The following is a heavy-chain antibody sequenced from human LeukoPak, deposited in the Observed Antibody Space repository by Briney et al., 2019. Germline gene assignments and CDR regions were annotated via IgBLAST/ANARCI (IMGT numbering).Heavy chain of an antibody. CDR3: ARVPGIATA. CDR2: LYSSGNT. V-gene: IGHV4-39*01. J-gene: IGHJ5*02. D-gene: IGHD6-13*01. CDR1: GGSISSSNYY. Sequence: PSETLSLTCTVSGGSISSSNYYWGWIRQPPGKGLEWIGSLYSSGNTYYNTSLKSRVTISVDTSKNQFSLKLSSVTAAGTAVYYCARVPGIATAWGQGTLVTVSS.